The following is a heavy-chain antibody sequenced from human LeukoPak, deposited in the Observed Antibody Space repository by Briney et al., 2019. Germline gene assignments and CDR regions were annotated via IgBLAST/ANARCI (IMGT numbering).Heavy chain of an antibody. V-gene: IGHV1-2*02. D-gene: IGHD4-17*01. CDR2: VYPNSGGT. Sequence: GASVKVSCKASGYTFTGYYMHWVRQAPGQGLEWMGWVYPNSGGTNYPQKFQGRVTMTRETSTTTAYMEVSRLTSDDTAVYYCARASRPTVTIDPYYFDYWGQGTLVTVSS. CDR3: ARASRPTVTIDPYYFDY. CDR1: GYTFTGYY. J-gene: IGHJ4*02.